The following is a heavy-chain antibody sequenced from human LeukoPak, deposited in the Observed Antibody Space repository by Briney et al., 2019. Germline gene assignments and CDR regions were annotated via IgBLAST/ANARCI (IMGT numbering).Heavy chain of an antibody. D-gene: IGHD2-15*01. V-gene: IGHV3-74*01. CDR3: ARAYCSGGSCPYWYFDL. Sequence: PGGSLKLSCAASGFNFTMYWMHWVRQALGKGLVWFSRIINDGSTTSHADSVKGRFTISRDNAKNTLYLQMNSLRAEDAAVYYCARAYCSGGSCPYWYFDLWGRGTLVTVSS. CDR2: IINDGSTT. J-gene: IGHJ2*01. CDR1: GFNFTMYW.